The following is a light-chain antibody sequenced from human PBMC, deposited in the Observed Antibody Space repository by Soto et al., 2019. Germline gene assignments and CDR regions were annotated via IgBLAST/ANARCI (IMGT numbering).Light chain of an antibody. Sequence: DIQMTQSPSTLSASVGDRVTITCRASQSISVWLAWYQQKAGKAPNLLIYKASRLESGVPSRFSGSGSETEFTLTISSLQPEDFATYYCQQANSFPLTFGQGTRLDIK. CDR1: QSISVW. CDR2: KAS. V-gene: IGKV1-5*03. CDR3: QQANSFPLT. J-gene: IGKJ5*01.